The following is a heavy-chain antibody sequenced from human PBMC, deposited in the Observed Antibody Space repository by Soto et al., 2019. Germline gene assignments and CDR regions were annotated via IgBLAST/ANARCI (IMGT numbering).Heavy chain of an antibody. D-gene: IGHD2-2*01. J-gene: IGHJ6*03. CDR3: ARFNIVVVPAARGYYYYYMDV. CDR1: GGSISSSSYY. V-gene: IGHV4-39*01. Sequence: QLQLQESGPGLVKPSETLSLTCTVSGGSISSSSYYWGWIRQPPGKGLEWIGSIYYSGSTYYNPSLTSRVTISVDTSKNQFSLKLSSVTAADTAVYYCARFNIVVVPAARGYYYYYMDVWGKGTTVTVSS. CDR2: IYYSGST.